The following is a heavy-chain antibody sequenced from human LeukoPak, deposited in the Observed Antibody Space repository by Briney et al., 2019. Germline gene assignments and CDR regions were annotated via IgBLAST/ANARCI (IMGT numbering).Heavy chain of an antibody. D-gene: IGHD6-6*01. CDR1: GFTLSSYS. CDR2: ISSSSSYI. CDR3: ARGKSSSSPAVF. J-gene: IGHJ4*02. Sequence: GGSLRLSCAASGFTLSSYSMNWVRQAPGKGLEWVSSISSSSSYIYYADSVKGRFTISRDNAKNSLYLQMNSLRAEDTALYYCARGKSSSSPAVFWGQGTLVTVSS. V-gene: IGHV3-21*04.